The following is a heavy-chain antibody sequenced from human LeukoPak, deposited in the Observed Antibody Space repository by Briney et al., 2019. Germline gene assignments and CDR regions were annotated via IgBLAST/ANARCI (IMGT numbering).Heavy chain of an antibody. CDR2: VYHSGST. D-gene: IGHD3-10*01. Sequence: SETLSLTCTISGGSITTYYWSWIRQSAGKGLEWIGNVYHSGSTTYNPSLKTRVTMSVDTSKNQFSLRLTSVTAADTAVYYCAADRQEGGSGSYWFDHWGQGTLVTVSS. V-gene: IGHV4-59*01. CDR1: GGSITTYY. CDR3: AADRQEGGSGSYWFDH. J-gene: IGHJ5*02.